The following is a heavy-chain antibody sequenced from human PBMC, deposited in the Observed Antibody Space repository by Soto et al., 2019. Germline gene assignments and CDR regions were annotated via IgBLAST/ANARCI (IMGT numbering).Heavy chain of an antibody. CDR1: GFTFSGSA. V-gene: IGHV3-73*01. CDR3: MMLRNALAFDI. CDR2: IRSKANSYAT. J-gene: IGHJ3*02. D-gene: IGHD1-1*01. Sequence: GGSLRLSCAASGFTFSGSAMHWVRQASGKGLEWVGRIRSKANSYATAYAASVKGRFTISRDDSKNTAYLQMNSLKTEDTAVYYCMMLRNALAFDIWGQGTMVTVSS.